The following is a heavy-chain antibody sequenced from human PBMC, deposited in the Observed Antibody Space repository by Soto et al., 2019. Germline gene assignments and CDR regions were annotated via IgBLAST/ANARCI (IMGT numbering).Heavy chain of an antibody. J-gene: IGHJ4*02. CDR3: AKETPYSGSYALDY. D-gene: IGHD1-26*01. CDR1: GFTFSSYA. Sequence: EVQLLESGGGLVQPGGSLRLSCAASGFTFSSYAMSWVRQAPGKGLEWVSAISWNSGSIGYADSVKGRFTISRDNAKNSLYLQMNSLRAEDTALYYCAKETPYSGSYALDYWGQGTLVTVSS. V-gene: IGHV3-9*01. CDR2: ISWNSGSI.